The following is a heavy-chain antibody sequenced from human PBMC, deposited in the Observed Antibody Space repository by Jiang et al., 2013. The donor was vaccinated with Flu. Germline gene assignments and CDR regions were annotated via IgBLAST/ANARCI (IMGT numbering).Heavy chain of an antibody. Sequence: ETLSLTCTVSGGSVSSGSYYWSWIRQPHGKGLEWIGYIYYSGRHQLQPSLKSRVTISVDTSKNQFSLKLSSVTAADTAVYYCARGWLHYDYWGQGTLVTVSS. CDR1: GGSVSSGSYY. CDR2: IYYSGRH. V-gene: IGHV4-61*01. J-gene: IGHJ4*02. D-gene: IGHD5-12*01. CDR3: ARGWLHYDY.